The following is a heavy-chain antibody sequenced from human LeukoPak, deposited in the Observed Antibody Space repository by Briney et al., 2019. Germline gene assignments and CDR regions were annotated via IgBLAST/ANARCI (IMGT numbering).Heavy chain of an antibody. CDR3: ARDRRFWSVGFFDP. D-gene: IGHD3-3*01. Sequence: SSETLSLTCTVSGGSISSYYWSWIRQPPGKGLEWIGYIYYSGSTNYNPSLKSRVTISVDTSKNQFSLKLSSVTAADTAVYYCARDRRFWSVGFFDPRGQGTLVTVSS. CDR1: GGSISSYY. CDR2: IYYSGST. V-gene: IGHV4-59*01. J-gene: IGHJ5*02.